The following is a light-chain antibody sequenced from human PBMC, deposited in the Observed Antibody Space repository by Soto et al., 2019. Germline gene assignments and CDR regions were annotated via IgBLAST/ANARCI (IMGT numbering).Light chain of an antibody. J-gene: IGLJ2*01. V-gene: IGLV2-23*01. Sequence: QSVLTQPASVSGSPGQSITISCTGTSSDVGSYNLVSWYQQHPGKAPKLMIYEGSKRPSGVSNRFSGSKSGKTASLTLSGLQAEDVADYYCCSYAGSSTLFGGGTKLTVL. CDR1: SSDVGSYNL. CDR2: EGS. CDR3: CSYAGSSTL.